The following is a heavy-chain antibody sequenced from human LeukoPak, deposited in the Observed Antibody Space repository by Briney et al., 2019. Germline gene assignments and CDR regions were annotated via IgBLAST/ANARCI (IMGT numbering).Heavy chain of an antibody. CDR2: FDPEDGET. Sequence: ASVKVSCKVSGYTLTELSMHWVRQAPGKGLEWMGGFDPEDGETIYAQKFQGRVTMTEDTSTDTAYMELSSLKSEDTAVYYCATATEYCSGGSCYLRWFDSWGQGTLVTVSS. CDR1: GYTLTELS. CDR3: ATATEYCSGGSCYLRWFDS. D-gene: IGHD2-15*01. V-gene: IGHV1-24*01. J-gene: IGHJ5*01.